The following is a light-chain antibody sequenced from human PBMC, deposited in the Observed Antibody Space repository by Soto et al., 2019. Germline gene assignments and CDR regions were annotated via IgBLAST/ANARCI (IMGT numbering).Light chain of an antibody. Sequence: VLKQSPGALSLTTGERATLSCRASQSVSNNYLTWYQQKPGQAPRLHIYGASNRATGIPDRFSGSGSGTDFTLTISRLEPEDFALYYCQHYGATPITFGQGTRPAIK. CDR2: GAS. CDR3: QHYGATPIT. V-gene: IGKV3-20*01. J-gene: IGKJ5*01. CDR1: QSVSNNY.